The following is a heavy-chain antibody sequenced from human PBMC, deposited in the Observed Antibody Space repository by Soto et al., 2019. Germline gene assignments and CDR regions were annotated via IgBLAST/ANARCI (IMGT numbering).Heavy chain of an antibody. D-gene: IGHD3-3*01. CDR1: GGTSTRYA. Sequence: QERLVQSGAEVRKPGSSVKVSCKVTGGTSTRYAINWVRQAPGQGLEWMGGIVPMFGTSKYAQKFQGRVTITADTSTNLADMELRSLRSEDTAVYYCNRGSEYDFWSGYLWGQGTLVSVSS. J-gene: IGHJ4*02. CDR2: IVPMFGTS. V-gene: IGHV1-69*06. CDR3: NRGSEYDFWSGYL.